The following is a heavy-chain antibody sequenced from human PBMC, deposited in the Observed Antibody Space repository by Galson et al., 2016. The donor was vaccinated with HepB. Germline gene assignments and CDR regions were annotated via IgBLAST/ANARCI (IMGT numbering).Heavy chain of an antibody. D-gene: IGHD1-26*01. Sequence: SLRLSCAASGFTFSDYYMTWIRQAPGKGLEWVAYISNGGGTTIYQSASVKGRFTISRDNSKNSLYLQMNSLRAEDTAVYYCAREEYSETYSYYGMDLWGQGTTVTVSS. CDR1: GFTFSDYY. V-gene: IGHV3-11*04. J-gene: IGHJ6*02. CDR2: ISNGGGTTI. CDR3: AREEYSETYSYYGMDL.